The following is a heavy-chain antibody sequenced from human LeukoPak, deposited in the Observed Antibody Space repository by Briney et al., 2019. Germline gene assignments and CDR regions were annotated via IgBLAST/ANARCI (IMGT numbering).Heavy chain of an antibody. CDR1: GASISSGSYY. CDR2: IYYIGST. J-gene: IGHJ3*02. CDR3: ARHKRHGSVRQVDAVDI. D-gene: IGHD3-10*01. Sequence: SETLSLTCTVSGASISSGSYYWGWIRQPPGKGLEWIGSIYYIGSTYYNPSLKSRVTVSLDTPNNQFSLKLSSATAADTGVYYCARHKRHGSVRQVDAVDIWGQGTMVTVSS. V-gene: IGHV4-39*01.